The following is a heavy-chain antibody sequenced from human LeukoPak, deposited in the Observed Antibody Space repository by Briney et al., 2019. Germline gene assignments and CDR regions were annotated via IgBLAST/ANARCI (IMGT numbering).Heavy chain of an antibody. J-gene: IGHJ6*03. CDR2: ISPHKGNT. Sequence: GASVKVSCKGSGYSFSNHGITWVRQAPGQGLEWIGWISPHKGNTNYQQRLQGRLIMTTDASTSTAYMELRDLRSDDTAIYYCARDRQQGDHYSFYYMDFWGEGTTVIVSS. CDR1: GYSFSNHG. D-gene: IGHD2-21*01. V-gene: IGHV1-18*01. CDR3: ARDRQQGDHYSFYYMDF.